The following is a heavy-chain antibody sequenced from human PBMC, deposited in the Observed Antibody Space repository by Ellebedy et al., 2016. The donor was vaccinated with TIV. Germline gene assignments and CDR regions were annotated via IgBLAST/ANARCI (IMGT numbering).Heavy chain of an antibody. V-gene: IGHV3-53*01. CDR1: GFTVSSNY. CDR2: IYSGGST. D-gene: IGHD5-18*01. J-gene: IGHJ6*02. Sequence: GESLKISCAASGFTVSSNYMSWVRQAPGKGLEWVSVIYSGGSTYYADSVKGRFTISRDNSKNTLYLQMNSLSAEDTAVYYCAREPRDPAIYYGMDDWGQGTTVTVSS. CDR3: AREPRDPAIYYGMDD.